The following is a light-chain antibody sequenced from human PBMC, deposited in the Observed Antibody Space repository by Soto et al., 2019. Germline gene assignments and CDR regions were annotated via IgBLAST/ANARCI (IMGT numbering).Light chain of an antibody. J-gene: IGKJ1*01. CDR1: PSVLYSSNNKNY. Sequence: IGITDNPAYLTVSLGDRATIKRHSSPSVLYSSNNKNYLAWYQQKPGQPPKLLISWASTRESGVPDRFSGSGSGTDFTLTISSLQAEDVTVYCCHQYFTLTRSFGQGTNVAIK. V-gene: IGKV4-1*01. CDR2: WAS. CDR3: HQYFTLTRS.